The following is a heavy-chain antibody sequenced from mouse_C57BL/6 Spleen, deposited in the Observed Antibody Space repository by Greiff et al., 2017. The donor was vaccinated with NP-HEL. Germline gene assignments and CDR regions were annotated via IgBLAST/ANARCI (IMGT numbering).Heavy chain of an antibody. D-gene: IGHD3-3*01. J-gene: IGHJ4*01. V-gene: IGHV1-82*01. CDR2: IYPGDGDT. Sequence: VQLQQSGPELVKPGASVKISCKASGYAFSSSWMNWVKQRPGKGLEWIGRIYPGDGDTNYNGKFKGKATLTADKSSSTAYMQLSSLTSEDSAVYFCAREGGTRDAMDYWGQGTSDTVSS. CDR1: GYAFSSSW. CDR3: AREGGTRDAMDY.